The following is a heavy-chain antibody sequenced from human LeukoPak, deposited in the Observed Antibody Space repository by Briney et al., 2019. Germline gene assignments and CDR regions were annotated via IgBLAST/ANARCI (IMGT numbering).Heavy chain of an antibody. CDR3: ARESRLYAFDI. CDR1: GSIVRNNY. V-gene: IGHV3-53*01. D-gene: IGHD6-13*01. J-gene: IGHJ3*02. Sequence: GACLRLSCAASGSIVRNNYLSWVRHAPGQGLECFLSYYGAVIQYAADAVKGRFTITRDNAKNTLYLQMNSLRAEDTAVYYCARESRLYAFDIWGQGTMVTVSS. CDR2: YYGAVIQ.